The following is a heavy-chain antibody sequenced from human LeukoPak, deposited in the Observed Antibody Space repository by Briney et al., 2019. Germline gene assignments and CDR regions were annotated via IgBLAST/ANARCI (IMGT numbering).Heavy chain of an antibody. D-gene: IGHD6-19*01. CDR1: GGTFSNYA. Sequence: SVKVSCKASGGTFSNYAISWVRQARGQGLEWMGGIIPIFGTANYAQKFQGRVTITADKSTSTAYMELSSLRSEDTAMYYCARDRIAVTGRKYYYYMDVWGKGTTATASS. CDR2: IIPIFGTA. J-gene: IGHJ6*03. CDR3: ARDRIAVTGRKYYYYMDV. V-gene: IGHV1-69*06.